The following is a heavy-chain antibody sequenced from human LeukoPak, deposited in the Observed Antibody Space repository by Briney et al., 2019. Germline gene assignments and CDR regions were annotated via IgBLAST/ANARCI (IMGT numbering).Heavy chain of an antibody. CDR2: ISGSGGST. V-gene: IGHV3-23*01. J-gene: IGHJ4*02. CDR1: GFTFSSYG. CDR3: ARDIVVVPAAPGYFDY. Sequence: PGRSLRLSCAASGFTFSSYGMHWVRQAPGKGLEWVSAISGSGGSTYYADSVKGRFTISRDNSKNTLYLQMNGLRAEDTAVYYCARDIVVVPAAPGYFDYWGQGTLVTVSS. D-gene: IGHD2-2*01.